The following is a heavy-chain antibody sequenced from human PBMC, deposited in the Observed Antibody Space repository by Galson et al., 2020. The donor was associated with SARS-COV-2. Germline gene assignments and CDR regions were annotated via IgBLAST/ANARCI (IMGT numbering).Heavy chain of an antibody. Sequence: SDTLSLTCTVSGGSISTTSYFWGWIRQPPGKGLEWIGTIYYSGTTYYNPSLRSRVTISVDTSTNQFSLELNSVTAADTAVYYCARRAGTVTTQHFDLWGRGTLVTVSS. CDR2: IYYSGTT. CDR1: GGSISTTSYF. V-gene: IGHV4-39*01. J-gene: IGHJ2*01. D-gene: IGHD4-17*01. CDR3: ARRAGTVTTQHFDL.